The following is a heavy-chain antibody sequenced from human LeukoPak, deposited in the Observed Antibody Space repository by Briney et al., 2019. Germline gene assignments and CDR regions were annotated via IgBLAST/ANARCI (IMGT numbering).Heavy chain of an antibody. J-gene: IGHJ4*02. CDR1: GFTFSSYA. CDR3: ARDLNLYDFWSGYNNYFDY. V-gene: IGHV3-30-3*01. CDR2: ISYDGSNK. D-gene: IGHD3-3*01. Sequence: GGSLRLSCAASGFTFSSYAMHWVRQAPGKGLEWVAVISYDGSNKYYADSVKGRFTISRDNGKNSLYLQMNSLRAEDTAVYYCARDLNLYDFWSGYNNYFDYWGQGTLVTVSS.